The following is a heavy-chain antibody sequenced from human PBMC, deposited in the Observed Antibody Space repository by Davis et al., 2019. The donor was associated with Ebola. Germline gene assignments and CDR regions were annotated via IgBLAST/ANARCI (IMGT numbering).Heavy chain of an antibody. CDR1: GYTFTGYY. D-gene: IGHD3-3*01. J-gene: IGHJ6*02. CDR3: ARDGLRFLEWKSIYYYYGMDV. Sequence: ASVKVSCKASGYTFTGYYMHWVRQAPGQGLEWMGWINPNSGGTNYAQKFQGRVTMTRDTSIRTAYMELSRLRSDDTAVYYCARDGLRFLEWKSIYYYYGMDVWGQGTTVTVSS. V-gene: IGHV1-2*02. CDR2: INPNSGGT.